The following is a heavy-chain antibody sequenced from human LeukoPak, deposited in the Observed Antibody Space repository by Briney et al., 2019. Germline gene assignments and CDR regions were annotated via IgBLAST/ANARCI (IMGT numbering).Heavy chain of an antibody. CDR1: GFTFSGSP. Sequence: SGGSLRLSCAASGFTFSGSPILWVRQASGKGLEWVGRIRSKADNYATAYAASVQGGCTISRDDSKSTAYLQLNSLKTEDTAVYYCTQSNYWGQGALVTVSS. V-gene: IGHV3-73*01. J-gene: IGHJ4*02. CDR2: IRSKADNYAT. CDR3: TQSNY.